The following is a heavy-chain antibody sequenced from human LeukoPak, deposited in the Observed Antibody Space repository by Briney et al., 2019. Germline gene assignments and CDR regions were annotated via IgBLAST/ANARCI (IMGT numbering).Heavy chain of an antibody. CDR3: AREDPYSYDSSGYIDY. V-gene: IGHV1-2*02. J-gene: IGHJ4*02. D-gene: IGHD3-22*01. CDR1: GYTFSGPY. Sequence: ASVKVSCKASGYTFSGPYIHWVRQAPGQGLEWMGWINPNSGGTNYAQNFQGRVTMTRDTSISTAYMELSRLRSDDTAVYYCAREDPYSYDSSGYIDYWGQGTLATVSS. CDR2: INPNSGGT.